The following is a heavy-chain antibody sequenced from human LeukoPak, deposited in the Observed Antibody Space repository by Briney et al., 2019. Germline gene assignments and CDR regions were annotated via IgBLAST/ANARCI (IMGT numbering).Heavy chain of an antibody. D-gene: IGHD6-13*01. V-gene: IGHV3-66*02. CDR3: GRTLAAAGTGWFDP. Sequence: GGSLRLSCAASGFTVSSNYMSWVRQAPGKGLEWVSFIYSGGSTYYEDSVKGRFTISSDNSNNTLYLKMSSLGAEVTDVYYCGRTLAAAGTGWFDPWGQGTLVTVSS. J-gene: IGHJ5*02. CDR2: IYSGGST. CDR1: GFTVSSNY.